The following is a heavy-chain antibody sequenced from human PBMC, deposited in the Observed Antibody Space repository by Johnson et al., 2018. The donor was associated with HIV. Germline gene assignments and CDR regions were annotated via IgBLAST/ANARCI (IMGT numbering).Heavy chain of an antibody. J-gene: IGHJ3*02. CDR2: ISWHSGSI. V-gene: IGHV3-9*01. CDR3: AKAIAPRPSGAFDI. Sequence: LLVESGGVVVHPGGSLRLSCETSRFTFADYAMHWVRQAPGKGLEWVSGISWHSGSIGYADSVKGRFTISRDNAKNSLYLQMNSLRAEDTALYYCAKAIAPRPSGAFDIWGQGTMVTVSS. CDR1: RFTFADYA. D-gene: IGHD6-6*01.